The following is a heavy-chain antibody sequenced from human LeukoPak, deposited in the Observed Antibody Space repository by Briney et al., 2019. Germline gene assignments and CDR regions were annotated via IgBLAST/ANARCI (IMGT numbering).Heavy chain of an antibody. Sequence: GGSLRLSCAASGFTFSDSYMTWVRQAPGKGLEWVANIKQDGSEKYYVDSVKGRFTISRDNAKNSLYLQMNSLRAEDTAVYYCAREGGPYSSSWYDYWGQGTLVTVSS. CDR1: GFTFSDSY. J-gene: IGHJ4*02. V-gene: IGHV3-7*01. D-gene: IGHD6-13*01. CDR3: AREGGPYSSSWYDY. CDR2: IKQDGSEK.